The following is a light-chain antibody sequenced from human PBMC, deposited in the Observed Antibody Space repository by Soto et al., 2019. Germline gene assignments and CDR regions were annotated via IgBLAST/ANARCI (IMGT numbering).Light chain of an antibody. CDR1: QSISSY. Sequence: DIQMTQSPSSLSASVGDRVTITCRASQSISSYLNWYQQKPGKAPNLLIYAASSLQGGVPSRFSGSGSGTDFTLTISSLQPEDFATYYCQQSYSSPPLSFGGGTKVEIK. CDR3: QQSYSSPPLS. J-gene: IGKJ4*01. V-gene: IGKV1-39*01. CDR2: AAS.